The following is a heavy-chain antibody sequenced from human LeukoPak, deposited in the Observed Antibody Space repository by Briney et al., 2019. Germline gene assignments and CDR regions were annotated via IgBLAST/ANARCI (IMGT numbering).Heavy chain of an antibody. Sequence: PGGSLRLSCTASGCTFHDYAMHWVRQAPGKGLEWVSLISGDGGSTYYADSVKGRFTISRDNSKNSLYLQMNSLRTEDTALYYCAKDISGQLDFDYWGQGTLVTVSS. V-gene: IGHV3-43*02. D-gene: IGHD5-18*01. CDR1: GCTFHDYA. CDR2: ISGDGGST. CDR3: AKDISGQLDFDY. J-gene: IGHJ4*02.